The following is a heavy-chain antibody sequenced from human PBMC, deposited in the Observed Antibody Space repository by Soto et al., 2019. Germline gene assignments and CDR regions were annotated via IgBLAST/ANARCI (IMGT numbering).Heavy chain of an antibody. Sequence: GASVKVSCKASGYTFTSYGISWVRQAPGQGLEWMGWISAYNGNTNYAQKLQGRVTMTTDTSTSTAYMELRSLRSDDTAVYYCARDLGQWLSPIFFDAFDIWGQGTMVTVSS. CDR3: ARDLGQWLSPIFFDAFDI. CDR2: ISAYNGNT. J-gene: IGHJ3*02. D-gene: IGHD6-19*01. CDR1: GYTFTSYG. V-gene: IGHV1-18*01.